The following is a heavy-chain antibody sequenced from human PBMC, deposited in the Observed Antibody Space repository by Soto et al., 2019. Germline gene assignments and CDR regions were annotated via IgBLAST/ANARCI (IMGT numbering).Heavy chain of an antibody. Sequence: SVKVSCKASGGTFSSYAISWVRQAPGQGLGWMGGIIPIFGTANYAQKFQGRVTITADKSTSTAYMELSSLRSEDTAVYYCARGGSGWYHKILYWGQGTLVTVSS. CDR3: ARGGSGWYHKILY. CDR2: IIPIFGTA. J-gene: IGHJ4*02. D-gene: IGHD6-19*01. CDR1: GGTFSSYA. V-gene: IGHV1-69*06.